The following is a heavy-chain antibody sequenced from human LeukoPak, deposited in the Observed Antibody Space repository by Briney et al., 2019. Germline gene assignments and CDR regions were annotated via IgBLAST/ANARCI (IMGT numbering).Heavy chain of an antibody. CDR2: IYYSGST. CDR1: GGSISSYY. Sequence: SETLSLTCTVSGGSISSYYLSWIRQPPGKGLEWIGYIYYSGSTNYNPSLKSRVTISVGTSKNQFSLKLSSVTAADTAVYYCARAGGGYSSSWYDYWGQGTLVTVSS. D-gene: IGHD6-13*01. V-gene: IGHV4-59*01. J-gene: IGHJ4*02. CDR3: ARAGGGYSSSWYDY.